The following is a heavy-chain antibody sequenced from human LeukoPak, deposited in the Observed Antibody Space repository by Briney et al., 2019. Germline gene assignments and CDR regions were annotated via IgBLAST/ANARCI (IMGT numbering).Heavy chain of an antibody. CDR2: IGTAGDT. Sequence: GGSLRLSCAASGFTFSDYDMHWVRQPTGKGLEWVAAIGTAGDTYYTGSVKGRFTISRENAKNSLYLQMNSLRAGGTAVYYCARVAKERVGGVYYFDYWGQGTLVTVSS. CDR3: ARVAKERVGGVYYFDY. CDR1: GFTFSDYD. V-gene: IGHV3-13*01. J-gene: IGHJ4*02. D-gene: IGHD1-1*01.